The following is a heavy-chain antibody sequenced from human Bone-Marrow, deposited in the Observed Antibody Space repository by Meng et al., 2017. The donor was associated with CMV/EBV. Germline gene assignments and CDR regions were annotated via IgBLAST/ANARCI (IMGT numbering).Heavy chain of an antibody. Sequence: GGSLRLSCAASGFTFGFYWMHWVRQAPGKGLEWVSAISSSSSYIYYADSVKGRFTIPRDNAKNSLYLQMNSLRAEDTAVYYCALGYGMDVWGQGTTVTVSS. J-gene: IGHJ6*02. V-gene: IGHV3-21*01. CDR3: ALGYGMDV. CDR2: ISSSSSYI. CDR1: GFTFGFYW. D-gene: IGHD3-10*01.